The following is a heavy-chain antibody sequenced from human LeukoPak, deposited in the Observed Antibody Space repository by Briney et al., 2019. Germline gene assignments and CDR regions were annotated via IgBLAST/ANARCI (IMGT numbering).Heavy chain of an antibody. J-gene: IGHJ4*02. CDR3: AKDARAEYFDY. CDR2: ISYDGSNK. D-gene: IGHD2/OR15-2a*01. CDR1: GFTFSSYG. V-gene: IGHV3-30*18. Sequence: GRSLRLSCAASGFTFSSYGMHWVRQAPGKGLEWVAVISYDGSNKYYADSVKGRFTISRDNSKNTLYLQMNSLRAEDTAVYYCAKDARAEYFDYWGQGTLVTVSS.